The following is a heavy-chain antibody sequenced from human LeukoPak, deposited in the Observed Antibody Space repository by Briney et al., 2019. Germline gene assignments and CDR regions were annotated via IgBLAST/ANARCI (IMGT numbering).Heavy chain of an antibody. Sequence: XGGTNYAQKFQGRVTMTRDTSISTAYMELSRLRSDDTAVYYCARDRQQLVIGYRGYYYMDVWGKGTTVTVSS. D-gene: IGHD6-13*01. V-gene: IGHV1-2*02. CDR2: XGGT. CDR3: ARDRQQLVIGYRGYYYMDV. J-gene: IGHJ6*03.